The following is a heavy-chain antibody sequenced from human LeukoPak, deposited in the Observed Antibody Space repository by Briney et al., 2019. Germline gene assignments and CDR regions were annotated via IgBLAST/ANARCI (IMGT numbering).Heavy chain of an antibody. CDR3: ARVDWLANHYYYMDV. J-gene: IGHJ6*03. CDR2: IYHSGST. D-gene: IGHD2-21*01. CDR1: GYSISTGYY. Sequence: SETLSLTCTVSGYSISTGYYWGWIRQPPGKGLEWIGSIYHSGSTYYNPSLKSRVTISVDTSKNQFSLKLSSVIAADTAVYYCARVDWLANHYYYMDVWGKGTTVTVPS. V-gene: IGHV4-38-2*02.